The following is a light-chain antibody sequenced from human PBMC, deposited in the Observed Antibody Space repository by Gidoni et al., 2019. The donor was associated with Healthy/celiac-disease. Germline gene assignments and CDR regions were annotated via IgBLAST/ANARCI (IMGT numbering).Light chain of an antibody. CDR2: AAS. CDR3: QVWDSSSDHLYV. J-gene: IGLJ1*01. CDR1: NLGSRS. V-gene: IGLV3-21*02. Sequence: SHVLTQPPSVSVAPGHTARITCGGNNLGSRSGHWYQPKPAQAPVLVVYAASDRPSGIPERFSGSNSGNTATLTISRVEAGDEADYYCQVWDSSSDHLYVFGTGPKVTVL.